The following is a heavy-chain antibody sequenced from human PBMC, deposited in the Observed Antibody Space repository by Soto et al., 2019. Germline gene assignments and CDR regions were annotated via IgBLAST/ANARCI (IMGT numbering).Heavy chain of an antibody. CDR1: GFTFNIYG. CDR3: AKDQASGQGSFDS. V-gene: IGHV3-30*18. Sequence: GGSLRLSCAASGFTFNIYGMHWVRQAPDKGLGWVALISYDGSNQYYADSVKGRFTISRDNSKNTLFLQMNSLRADDTAVYYCAKDQASGQGSFDSWGQGTLVTVS. CDR2: ISYDGSNQ. J-gene: IGHJ4*02.